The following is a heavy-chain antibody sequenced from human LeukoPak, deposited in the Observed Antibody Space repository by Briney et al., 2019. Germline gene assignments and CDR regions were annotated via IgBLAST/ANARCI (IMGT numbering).Heavy chain of an antibody. J-gene: IGHJ4*02. Sequence: SVKVSCKASGGTFSSYAIIWVRQAPGQGLEWMGRIIPILGIANYAQKFQGRVTITADKSTSTAYMELSSLRSEDTAVYYCARAGANLFDYWGQGTLVTVSS. CDR3: ARAGANLFDY. D-gene: IGHD1-26*01. V-gene: IGHV1-69*04. CDR1: GGTFSSYA. CDR2: IIPILGIA.